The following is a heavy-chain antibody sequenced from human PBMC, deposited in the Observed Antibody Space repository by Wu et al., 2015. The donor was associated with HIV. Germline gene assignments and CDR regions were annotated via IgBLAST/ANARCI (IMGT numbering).Heavy chain of an antibody. J-gene: IGHJ5*02. Sequence: QVQLVQSGAEMKKPGASVKVSCTASGYTFTDYNVHWVRQVPGQGLQWMGNINANSGCTNYAENFQGRVAMTRDTSVNTVYLELETLTSDDTALYFCARGDRFYAILTGYSKNWFDPWGQGTLVSVSS. CDR1: GYTFTDYN. D-gene: IGHD3-9*01. V-gene: IGHV1-2*02. CDR2: INANSGCT. CDR3: ARGDRFYAILTGYSKNWFDP.